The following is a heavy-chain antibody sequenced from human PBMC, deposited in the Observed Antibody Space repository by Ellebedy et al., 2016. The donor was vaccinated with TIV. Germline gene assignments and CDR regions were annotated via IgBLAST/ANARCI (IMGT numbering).Heavy chain of an antibody. CDR1: GFTFSSYA. Sequence: PGGSLRLSCSTSGFTFSSYAMHRVRRAPGKGLEYVSAISSNGGTTYYADSVRGRFTISRNNSKNTLYLQMSSLRPEDTAVYYCVKDHDSSWYGATLEYWGQGTLVTVSS. J-gene: IGHJ4*02. CDR2: ISSNGGTT. D-gene: IGHD6-13*01. V-gene: IGHV3-64D*06. CDR3: VKDHDSSWYGATLEY.